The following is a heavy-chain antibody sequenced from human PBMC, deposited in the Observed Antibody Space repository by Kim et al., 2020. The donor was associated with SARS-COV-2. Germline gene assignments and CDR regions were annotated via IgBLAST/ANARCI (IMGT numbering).Heavy chain of an antibody. CDR3: ARSAGLEMVDY. V-gene: IGHV4-59*08. J-gene: IGHJ4*02. CDR1: GGSISSYY. Sequence: SETLSLTCTVSGGSISSYYWSWIRQPPGKGLEWIGYIYYSGSTNYNPSLKSRVTISVDTSKNQFSLKLSSVTAADTAVYYCARSAGLEMVDYWGQGTLVTVSS. D-gene: IGHD3-16*01. CDR2: IYYSGST.